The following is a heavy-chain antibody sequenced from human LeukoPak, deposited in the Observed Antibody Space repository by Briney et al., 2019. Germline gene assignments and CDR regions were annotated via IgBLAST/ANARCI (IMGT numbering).Heavy chain of an antibody. CDR2: IYYSGST. V-gene: IGHV4-39*01. J-gene: IGHJ5*02. D-gene: IGHD6-13*01. CDR3: ARSQQLVRKGWFYP. Sequence: PSETLSLTCTVSGGSISSTSYYWGWIRQPPGKGLEWIGSIYYSGSTYYNPSLKSRVTISVDTSKNQFSLKLSSVTAADTAVYYCARSQQLVRKGWFYPWGQGTLVTVSS. CDR1: GGSISSTSYY.